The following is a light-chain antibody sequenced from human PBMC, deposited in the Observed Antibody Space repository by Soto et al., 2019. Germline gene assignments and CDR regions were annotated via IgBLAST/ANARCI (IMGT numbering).Light chain of an antibody. Sequence: QSALTQPPSVSGSPGQSVAISCTGTSSDVGNSNGVSWYHQPPGTAPKLMIYDVNNRPSVVPDRFSGSKSGNTASLTISGLQAEDEGDYYCSSCTSSSTYVFGTGTKLTVL. J-gene: IGLJ1*01. CDR3: SSCTSSSTYV. CDR2: DVN. V-gene: IGLV2-18*02. CDR1: SSDVGNSNG.